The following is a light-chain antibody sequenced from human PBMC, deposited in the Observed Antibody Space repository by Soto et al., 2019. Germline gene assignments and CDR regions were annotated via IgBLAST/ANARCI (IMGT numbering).Light chain of an antibody. CDR1: QSVSSD. Sequence: EIEMTQSPATLSVSPGERATLSCRASQSVSSDLAWYQQKPGQAPRLLFYGASARATDIPARFSGSGSGTEFTLTISSLQSEDFAVYYCQQYNNWPRTFGPGLKWMSN. V-gene: IGKV3-15*01. J-gene: IGKJ3*01. CDR2: GAS. CDR3: QQYNNWPRT.